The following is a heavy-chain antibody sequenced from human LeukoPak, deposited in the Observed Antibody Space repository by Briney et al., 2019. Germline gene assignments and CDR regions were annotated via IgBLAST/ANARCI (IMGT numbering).Heavy chain of an antibody. J-gene: IGHJ4*02. CDR2: LDPADGEM. Sequence: ASVKVSCKVSGYSLTELSLHWARQAPGKGLEWMGGLDPADGEMIYTQMFQGRITMTEDSPTDTAYMEMSSLRSDDTAVYYCATGRTKWDLLNYWGQGTLVTVSS. CDR1: GYSLTELS. CDR3: ATGRTKWDLLNY. D-gene: IGHD1-26*01. V-gene: IGHV1-24*01.